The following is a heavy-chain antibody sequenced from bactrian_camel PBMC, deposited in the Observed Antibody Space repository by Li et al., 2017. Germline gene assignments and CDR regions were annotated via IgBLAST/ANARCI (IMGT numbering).Heavy chain of an antibody. CDR1: GQIFSSMC. CDR2: IWGDGSHV. V-gene: IGHV3-2*01. Sequence: HVQLVESGGGSVQNGGSLRLSCSVSGQIFSSMCMAWFRQAPGNGLEWVSSIWGDGSHVLYADSVKGRFTISRDNAKNTVYLQMSSLKSEDTALYYCLTGSFAYWGQGTQVTVS. J-gene: IGHJ6*01. CDR3: LTGSFAY.